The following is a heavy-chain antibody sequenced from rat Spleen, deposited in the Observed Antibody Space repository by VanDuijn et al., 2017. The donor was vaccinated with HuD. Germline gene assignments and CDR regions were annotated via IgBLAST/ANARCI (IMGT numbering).Heavy chain of an antibody. Sequence: EVQLVESDGGLVRPGGSLKLSCAASGFTFSNYGMAWVRQAPTKGLEWVATITNTGGSTYYPDSVKGRFTVSRDNARNTLYLQMSKLGSEDTATYYCARHPDYSNYFDYWGQGVMVTVSS. CDR1: GFTFSNYG. V-gene: IGHV5-29*01. J-gene: IGHJ2*01. D-gene: IGHD1-1*01. CDR2: ITNTGGST. CDR3: ARHPDYSNYFDY.